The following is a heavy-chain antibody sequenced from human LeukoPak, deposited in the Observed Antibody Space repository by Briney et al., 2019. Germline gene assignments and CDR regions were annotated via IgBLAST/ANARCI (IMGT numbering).Heavy chain of an antibody. CDR3: ARAYLHYYGSSGYLYYFDY. CDR1: AASIRSHS. D-gene: IGHD3-22*01. V-gene: IGHV4-59*11. Sequence: PSETLSLTCTVSAASIRSHSWSWIRQPPGRGLEWIGYLSYSGSTDYNPSLKTRVTVSVDTSKNQFSLKLTSLTAADTALYYCARAYLHYYGSSGYLYYFDYWGQGALVTVSS. CDR2: LSYSGST. J-gene: IGHJ4*02.